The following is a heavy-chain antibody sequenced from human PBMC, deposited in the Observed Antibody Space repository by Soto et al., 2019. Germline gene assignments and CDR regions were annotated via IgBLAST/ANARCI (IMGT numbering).Heavy chain of an antibody. CDR1: GDSVSSNSAA. CDR3: ARHAPDDYGDYVWAAGAFDI. J-gene: IGHJ3*02. CDR2: TYYRSKWYN. D-gene: IGHD4-17*01. Sequence: SQTLSLTCAISGDSVSSNSAAWNWIRQSPSRGLEWLGRTYYRSKWYNDYAVSVKSRITINPDTSKNQFSLQLNSVTAADTAVYYCARHAPDDYGDYVWAAGAFDIWGQGTMVTVS. V-gene: IGHV6-1*01.